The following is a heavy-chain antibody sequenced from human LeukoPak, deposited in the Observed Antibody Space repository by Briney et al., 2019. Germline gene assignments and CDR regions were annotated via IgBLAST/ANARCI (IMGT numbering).Heavy chain of an antibody. CDR1: GGSISSYY. Sequence: SETLSLTCTVSGGSISSYYWSWVRQPPGKGLEWIGFVYYTGSTNYSPSLKSRVTISVDTSKNQFSLKLSSVTAADTAVYYCARDRSWFDPWGQGTLVTVSS. V-gene: IGHV4-59*01. CDR2: VYYTGST. CDR3: ARDRSWFDP. J-gene: IGHJ5*02.